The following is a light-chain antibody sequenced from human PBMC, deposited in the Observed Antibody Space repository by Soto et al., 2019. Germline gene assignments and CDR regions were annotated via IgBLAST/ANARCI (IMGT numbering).Light chain of an antibody. V-gene: IGLV2-23*01. CDR3: YSYAGGRDVV. CDR2: EAS. Sequence: QSALTQPASVSGSPGQSITISCTGTTSDVGSYDLVSWYQQHPGKVPKLIIYEASRRPSGVSNRFSGSKSGNTASLTISGLQAEDEADYYCYSYAGGRDVVFGGGTTLTVL. J-gene: IGLJ2*01. CDR1: TSDVGSYDL.